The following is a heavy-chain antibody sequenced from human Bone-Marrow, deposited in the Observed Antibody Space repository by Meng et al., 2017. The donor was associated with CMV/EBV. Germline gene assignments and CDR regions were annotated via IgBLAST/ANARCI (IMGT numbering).Heavy chain of an antibody. CDR2: VSFDGSNN. D-gene: IGHD1-26*01. J-gene: IGHJ6*02. CDR3: AKCSGSYFSGCGMDV. CDR1: GFTFNYYS. V-gene: IGHV3-30*04. Sequence: GGSLRLSCVASGFTFNYYSMHWIRQAPGKGLEWVAVVSFDGSNNYYADSVKGRFTISRDNAKNSLYLQMNSLRAEDTALYYCAKCSGSYFSGCGMDVWGQGTTVTVSS.